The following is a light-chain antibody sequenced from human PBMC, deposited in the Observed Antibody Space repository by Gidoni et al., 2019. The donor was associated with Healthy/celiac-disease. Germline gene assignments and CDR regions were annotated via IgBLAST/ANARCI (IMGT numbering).Light chain of an antibody. Sequence: EIVLTQSPATLSLSPGERATLSCRASQSVSSYLAWYQQKPGQVPRLLIYDASNRATGIQARFSGSGSGTDFTLTISSLELEEFAVYYCQKRSNWLTFGGXTKVEIK. CDR3: QKRSNWLT. V-gene: IGKV3-11*01. CDR1: QSVSSY. J-gene: IGKJ4*01. CDR2: DAS.